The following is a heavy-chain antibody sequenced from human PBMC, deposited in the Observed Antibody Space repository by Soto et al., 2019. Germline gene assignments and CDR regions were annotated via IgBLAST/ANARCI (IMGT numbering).Heavy chain of an antibody. CDR3: ARDDSGFSGSHYIDYFNY. V-gene: IGHV1-24*01. Sequence: ASVKVSCEVCGYTLTELSMHWVRQAPGKGLEWMGGFDAEDGETIYAQKFQGRVTMTGDTSTGTVYMELSSLTSEDTAVYYCARDDSGFSGSHYIDYFNYWGQGALVTVSS. CDR1: GYTLTELS. J-gene: IGHJ4*02. CDR2: FDAEDGET. D-gene: IGHD1-26*01.